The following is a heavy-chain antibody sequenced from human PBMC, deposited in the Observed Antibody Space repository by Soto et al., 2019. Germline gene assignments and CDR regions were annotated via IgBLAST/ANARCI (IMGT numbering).Heavy chain of an antibody. CDR1: GFTFSSYG. J-gene: IGHJ1*01. CDR2: ISYDGSNK. CDR3: AKSVPPEYFQH. D-gene: IGHD2-2*01. Sequence: GGSLRLSCAASGFTFSSYGMHWVRQAPGKGLEWVAVISYDGSNKYYADSVKGRFTISRDNSKNTLYLQMNSLRAEDTAVYYCAKSVPPEYFQHWGQGTLVTVSS. V-gene: IGHV3-30*18.